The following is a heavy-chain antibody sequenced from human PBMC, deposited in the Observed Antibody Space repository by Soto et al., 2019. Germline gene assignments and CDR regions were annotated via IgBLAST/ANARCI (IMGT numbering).Heavy chain of an antibody. D-gene: IGHD2-21*02. J-gene: IGHJ4*01. CDR3: ARVTGDCDSDCYDVYFDC. V-gene: IGHV4-59*01. Sequence: PSETLSLTCTVSGDSISSYYWSWIRQPPGRGLEWIGYISYRGGTSYNPSLKRRVTISVDTSKNQSSLKLNSVTAADTAVYYCARVTGDCDSDCYDVYFDCWGQGTLVTVSS. CDR1: GDSISSYY. CDR2: ISYRGGT.